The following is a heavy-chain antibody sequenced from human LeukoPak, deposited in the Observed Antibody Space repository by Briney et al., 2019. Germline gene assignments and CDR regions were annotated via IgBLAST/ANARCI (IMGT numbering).Heavy chain of an antibody. V-gene: IGHV1-2*02. CDR1: GYTFTGYY. J-gene: IGHJ4*02. Sequence: ASVNVSCTASGYTFTGYYMHWVRQAPGHGLEWMGWINPNSGGTNYAQKFQGRVTMTRDTSISTAYMELSRLRSDDTAVFYCARSWFGELTYFDYWGQGTLVTVSS. D-gene: IGHD3-10*01. CDR3: ARSWFGELTYFDY. CDR2: INPNSGGT.